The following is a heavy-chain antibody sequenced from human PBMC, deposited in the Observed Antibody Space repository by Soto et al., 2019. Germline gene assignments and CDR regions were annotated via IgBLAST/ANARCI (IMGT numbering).Heavy chain of an antibody. CDR1: GYSFANYW. V-gene: IGHV5-51*01. Sequence: ESLKISCKGSGYSFANYWIARVRQMPGRGLEWMGIIYPGDSNTAYGPSFQGHVTISADKSINAAYLQWSSLKASDTAIYYCATHLTGGLDYWAQGTLVTVSS. CDR3: ATHLTGGLDY. D-gene: IGHD1-20*01. CDR2: IYPGDSNT. J-gene: IGHJ4*02.